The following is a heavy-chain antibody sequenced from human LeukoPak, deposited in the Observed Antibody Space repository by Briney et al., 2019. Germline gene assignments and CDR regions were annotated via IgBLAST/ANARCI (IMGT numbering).Heavy chain of an antibody. CDR3: AREFPDGGKWNRAFDI. J-gene: IGHJ3*02. V-gene: IGHV3-21*01. CDR2: ISSSSSYI. Sequence: AGGSLRLSCAASGFTFSSYTMNWVRQAPGKGLQSVSSISSSSSYIYYADSVKGRFTISRDNAKHTLYLQMNSLRAEDTALYYCAREFPDGGKWNRAFDIWGQGTMVTVSS. D-gene: IGHD4-23*01. CDR1: GFTFSSYT.